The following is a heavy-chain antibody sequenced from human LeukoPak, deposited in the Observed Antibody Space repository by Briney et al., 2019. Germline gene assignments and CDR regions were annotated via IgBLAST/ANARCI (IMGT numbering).Heavy chain of an antibody. V-gene: IGHV3-53*01. J-gene: IGHJ3*02. CDR2: IYSGGSI. Sequence: PGGSLRLSCAASGLIVSSNYMTWVRQAPGKGLEWVSVIYSGGSIYYADSVKGRFTISRDNSRNTLYLQMNSLRAEDTAVYYCARALNGFDIWGPGTLVTLSS. CDR3: ARALNGFDI. CDR1: GLIVSSNY.